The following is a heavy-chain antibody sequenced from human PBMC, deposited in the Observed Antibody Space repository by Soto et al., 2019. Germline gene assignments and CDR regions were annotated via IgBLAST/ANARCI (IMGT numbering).Heavy chain of an antibody. Sequence: PGGSLRLSCAASGFTFSSYSMNWVRQAPGKGLEWVSSISSSSSYIYYADSVKGRFTISRDNAKNSLYLQMNSLRAEDTAVYYCAREWYSGYEEGFYYYYYGMDVWGQGTTVTVSS. D-gene: IGHD5-12*01. J-gene: IGHJ6*02. CDR2: ISSSSSYI. CDR1: GFTFSSYS. CDR3: AREWYSGYEEGFYYYYYGMDV. V-gene: IGHV3-21*01.